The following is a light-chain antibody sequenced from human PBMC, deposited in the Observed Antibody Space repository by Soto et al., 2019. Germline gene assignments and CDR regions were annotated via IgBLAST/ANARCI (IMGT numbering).Light chain of an antibody. J-gene: IGKJ1*01. CDR2: GAS. Sequence: EIVLTQSPGTLSLSPGERATLSCRASQSISSSYLAWYQQKPGQAPRLLIYGASSRATGIPDRFSGSGYGTEFTLTISRLEPEDFAVYYCQQSGTSPSWTFGQGTKVEIK. V-gene: IGKV3-20*01. CDR1: QSISSSY. CDR3: QQSGTSPSWT.